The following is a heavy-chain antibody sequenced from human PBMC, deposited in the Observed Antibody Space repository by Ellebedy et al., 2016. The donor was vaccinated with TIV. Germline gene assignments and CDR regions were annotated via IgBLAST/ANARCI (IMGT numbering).Heavy chain of an antibody. CDR2: ISHDGSNK. Sequence: GESLKISXAASGFAFSNYVVHWVRQAPGKGLEWVAVISHDGSNKYYADSAKGRFTISRDNSKNTQYLQMNSLKAEDTAIYYCAREGYYDPGSGPSFFFDYWGQGTLVTVSS. D-gene: IGHD3-10*01. V-gene: IGHV3-30-3*01. CDR1: GFAFSNYV. CDR3: AREGYYDPGSGPSFFFDY. J-gene: IGHJ4*02.